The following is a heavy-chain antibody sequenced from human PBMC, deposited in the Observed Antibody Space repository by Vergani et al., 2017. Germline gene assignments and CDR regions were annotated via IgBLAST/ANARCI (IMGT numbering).Heavy chain of an antibody. J-gene: IGHJ6*03. Sequence: QVQLVQSGAEVKKPGSSVKVSCKSSGGTFSNHVLAWVRQAPGQGLEWMGGILPLFGTPTYAQRFQGRVTITADESTTTAYMELTSLTSEYSAIYYCARDGGSGVEVAAAIRYDYYYMDVWGEGTTVTVSS. D-gene: IGHD2-2*01. V-gene: IGHV1-69*01. CDR1: GGTFSNHV. CDR2: ILPLFGTP. CDR3: ARDGGSGVEVAAAIRYDYYYMDV.